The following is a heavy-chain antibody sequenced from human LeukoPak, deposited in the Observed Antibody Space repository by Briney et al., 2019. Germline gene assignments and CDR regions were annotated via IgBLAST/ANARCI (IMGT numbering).Heavy chain of an antibody. CDR1: GFTVRSNY. Sequence: GGSLRLSCAASGFTVRSNYMSWVRQAPGKGLEWVSVIYSGGSTCYSDSVKGRFTISRHNTKNTLYIQMNSLRVDETAVYYCARVEVAAVGAFDIWGQGTMVTVSS. CDR3: ARVEVAAVGAFDI. D-gene: IGHD6-13*01. J-gene: IGHJ3*02. CDR2: IYSGGST. V-gene: IGHV3-53*04.